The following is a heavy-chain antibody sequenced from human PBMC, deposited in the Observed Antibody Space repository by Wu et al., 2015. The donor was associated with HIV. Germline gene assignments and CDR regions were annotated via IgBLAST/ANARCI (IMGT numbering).Heavy chain of an antibody. D-gene: IGHD2-2*01. CDR2: IIPIFGTA. J-gene: IGHJ4*02. CDR1: GGTFSSYA. Sequence: QVQAGAVWAEVKKPGSSVKVSCKASGGTFSSYAISWVRQAPGQGLEWMGRIIPIFGTANYAQKFQGRVTITADESTSTAYMELSSLRSEDTAVYYCAREGPAAGGGYFDYWGQGTLVTVSS. V-gene: IGHV1-69*13. CDR3: AREGPAAGGGYFDY.